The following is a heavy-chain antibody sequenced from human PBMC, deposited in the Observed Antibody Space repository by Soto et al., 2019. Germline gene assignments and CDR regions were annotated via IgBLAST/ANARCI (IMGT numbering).Heavy chain of an antibody. CDR3: ARGEDSRMAPPDY. J-gene: IGHJ4*02. Sequence: QVQLVESGGGVVQPGMSLRLSCAASGFTFGRYAMHWVRQAPGKGLDWVTVTSYDGSDKYYADSVKGRFTISRDNSKNTLYLQMNSLRVEDTAVYYCARGEDSRMAPPDYWGQGTLVTVSS. CDR2: TSYDGSDK. V-gene: IGHV3-30-3*01. CDR1: GFTFGRYA. D-gene: IGHD3-16*01.